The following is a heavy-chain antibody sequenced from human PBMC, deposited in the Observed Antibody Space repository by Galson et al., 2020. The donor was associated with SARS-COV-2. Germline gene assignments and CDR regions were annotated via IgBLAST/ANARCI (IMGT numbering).Heavy chain of an antibody. CDR2: IKSKTDGGTT. J-gene: IGHJ4*02. CDR1: GFNFSNAW. D-gene: IGHD2-21*02. V-gene: IGHV3-15*01. CDR3: TTVARIVVVTAPSDY. Sequence: GESLKISCAASGFNFSNAWMSWVRQAPGKGLEWVGRIKSKTDGGTTDYAAPVKGRFTISRDDSKNTLYLQMNSLKTEDTAVYYCTTVARIVVVTAPSDYWGQGTLVTVSS.